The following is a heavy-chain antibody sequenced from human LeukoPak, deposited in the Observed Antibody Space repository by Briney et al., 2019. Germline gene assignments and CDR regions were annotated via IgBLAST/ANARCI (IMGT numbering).Heavy chain of an antibody. V-gene: IGHV4-61*02. CDR3: ARSAGSDAFDI. CDR1: GGSISSGSYY. CDR2: IYTSGST. Sequence: SQTLSLTCTVSGGSISSGSYYWSWTRQPAGKGLEWIGRIYTSGSTNYNPSLKSRVTISVDTSKNQFSLKLSSVTAADTAVYYCARSAGSDAFDIWGQGTMVTVSS. J-gene: IGHJ3*02.